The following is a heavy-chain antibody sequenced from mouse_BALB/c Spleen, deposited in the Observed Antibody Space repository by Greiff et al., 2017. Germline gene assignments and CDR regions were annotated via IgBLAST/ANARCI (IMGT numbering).Heavy chain of an antibody. D-gene: IGHD2-2*01. J-gene: IGHJ2*01. CDR2: ISYDGSN. CDR1: GYSITSGYY. Sequence: EVKLVESGPGLVKPSQSLSLTCSVTGYSITSGYYWNWIRQFPGNKLEWMGYISYDGSNNYNPSLKNRISITRDTSKNQFFLKLNSVTTEDTATYYCAIYYGYYFDYWGQGTTLTVSS. V-gene: IGHV3-6*02. CDR3: AIYYGYYFDY.